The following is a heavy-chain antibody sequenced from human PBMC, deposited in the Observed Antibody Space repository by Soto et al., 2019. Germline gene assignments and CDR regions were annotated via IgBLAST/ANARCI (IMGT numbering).Heavy chain of an antibody. D-gene: IGHD1-7*01. J-gene: IGHJ6*02. CDR3: ARDRTGTTQMDYYCYGMDV. V-gene: IGHV1-3*01. CDR2: INAGNGNT. CDR1: GYTFTSYA. Sequence: ASVKVSCKASGYTFTSYAMHWVRQAPGQRLEWMGWINAGNGNTKYSQKFQGRVTITRDTSASTAYMELSSLRSEDTAVYYCARDRTGTTQMDYYCYGMDVWGQGTTVTVSS.